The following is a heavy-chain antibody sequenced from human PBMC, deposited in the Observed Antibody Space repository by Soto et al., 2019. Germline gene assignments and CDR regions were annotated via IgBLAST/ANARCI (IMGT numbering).Heavy chain of an antibody. CDR3: ARAHRYSSSSAWFDP. D-gene: IGHD6-13*01. Sequence: QVQLVQSGAEVKKPGASVKVSCKASGYTFTSYAMHWVRQAPGQRLEWMGWINAGNGNTKYSQKFQGRVTITRDTSASTAYMELSSLRSEDTAVYYCARAHRYSSSSAWFDPWGQGTLVTVSS. CDR2: INAGNGNT. J-gene: IGHJ5*02. CDR1: GYTFTSYA. V-gene: IGHV1-3*01.